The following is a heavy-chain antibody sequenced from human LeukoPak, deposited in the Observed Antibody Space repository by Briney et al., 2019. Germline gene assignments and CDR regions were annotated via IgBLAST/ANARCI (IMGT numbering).Heavy chain of an antibody. CDR3: AREGYSSGWYAY. Sequence: SETLSLTCTVSGGSISSSSYYWGWIRQPPGKGLEWIGSIYYSGSTNYNPSLKSRVTISVDTSKTQFSLKLSSVTAADTAVYYCAREGYSSGWYAYWGQGTLVTVSS. V-gene: IGHV4-39*07. CDR2: IYYSGST. J-gene: IGHJ4*02. D-gene: IGHD6-19*01. CDR1: GGSISSSSYY.